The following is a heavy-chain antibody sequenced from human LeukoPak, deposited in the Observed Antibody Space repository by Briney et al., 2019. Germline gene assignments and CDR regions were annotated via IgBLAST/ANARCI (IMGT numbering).Heavy chain of an antibody. D-gene: IGHD3-3*01. CDR1: GGSISSSSYY. CDR2: IYYSGST. Sequence: SETLSLTCTVSGGSISSSSYYWGWIRQPPGEGLEWIGSIYYSGSTYYNPSLKSRVAISVDTSKNQFSLKLSSVTAADTAVYYCARHLGPIFGVLILPSYFDYWGQGTLVTISS. V-gene: IGHV4-39*01. CDR3: ARHLGPIFGVLILPSYFDY. J-gene: IGHJ4*02.